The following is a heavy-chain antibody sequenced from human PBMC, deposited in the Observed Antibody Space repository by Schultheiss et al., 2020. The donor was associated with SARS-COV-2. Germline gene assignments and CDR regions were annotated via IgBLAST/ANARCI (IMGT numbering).Heavy chain of an antibody. V-gene: IGHV4-38-2*02. CDR1: GYSISSGYY. CDR3: ARGRRRYDFWSGYYTGYRGDYGMDV. CDR2: IYHSGST. D-gene: IGHD3-3*01. Sequence: SETLSLTCTVSGYSISSGYYWGWIRQPPGKGLEWIGSIYHSGSTNYNPSLKSRVTISVDTSKNQFSLKLSSVTAADTAVYYCARGRRRYDFWSGYYTGYRGDYGMDVWGQGTTVTVSS. J-gene: IGHJ6*02.